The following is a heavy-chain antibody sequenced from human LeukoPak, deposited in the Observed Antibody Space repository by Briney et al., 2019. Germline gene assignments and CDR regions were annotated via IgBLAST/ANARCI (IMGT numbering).Heavy chain of an antibody. D-gene: IGHD3-3*01. J-gene: IGHJ4*02. CDR3: ARESVHYDFWSGSDY. CDR1: GGSISSYY. V-gene: IGHV4-4*07. Sequence: SETLSLTCTVSGGSISSYYWSWIRQPAGKGLEWIGRIYTSGSTNYNPSLKSRVTMSVDTSKNQFSLKLSPVTAADTAVYYCARESVHYDFWSGSDYWGQGTLVTVSS. CDR2: IYTSGST.